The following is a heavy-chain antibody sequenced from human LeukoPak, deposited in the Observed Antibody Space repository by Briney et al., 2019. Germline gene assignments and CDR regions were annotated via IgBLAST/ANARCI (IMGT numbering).Heavy chain of an antibody. J-gene: IGHJ4*02. V-gene: IGHV3-23*01. D-gene: IGHD3-22*01. Sequence: ETLSLTCTVSGGSISSYYWSWVRQAPGKGLEWVSAISGSGGSTYYADSVKGRFTISRDNSKNTLYLQMNSLRAEDTAVYYCAKDWTRIGTRGNFDYWGQGTLVTVSS. CDR3: AKDWTRIGTRGNFDY. CDR2: ISGSGGST. CDR1: GGSISSYY.